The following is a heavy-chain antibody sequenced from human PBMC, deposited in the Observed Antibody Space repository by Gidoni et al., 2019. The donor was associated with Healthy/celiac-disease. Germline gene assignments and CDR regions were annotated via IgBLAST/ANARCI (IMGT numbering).Heavy chain of an antibody. Sequence: EVQLLESGGGLVTPGGSLRLYWEDSGFTFSSYAMSWVRQAPGKGLGGVSAIRGGGGSTYYADSVKGRFTISRDNSKNTLYLQMNSLRAEDTAVYYCAKAGGQLALWGQGTLVTVSS. D-gene: IGHD6-13*01. V-gene: IGHV3-23*01. J-gene: IGHJ4*02. CDR1: GFTFSSYA. CDR2: IRGGGGST. CDR3: AKAGGQLAL.